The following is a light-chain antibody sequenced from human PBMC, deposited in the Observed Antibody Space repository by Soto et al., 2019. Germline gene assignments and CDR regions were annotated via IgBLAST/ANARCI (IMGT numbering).Light chain of an antibody. CDR3: QQLHGYPIT. J-gene: IGKJ5*01. Sequence: DTQMTQSTSSVSASVGDRVTIPCRASQCISSWLAWYQQKPGRAPRLLTCTASSLQSGVPSRFSGSGSGTDFALTISSLQPEDFATYYCQQLHGYPITFGQGTLLEIK. CDR1: QCISSW. CDR2: TAS. V-gene: IGKV1D-12*01.